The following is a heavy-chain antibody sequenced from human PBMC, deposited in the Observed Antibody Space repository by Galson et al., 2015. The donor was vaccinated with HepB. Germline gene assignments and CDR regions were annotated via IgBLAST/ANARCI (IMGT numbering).Heavy chain of an antibody. Sequence: SETLSLTCTVSGGSISSYYWSWIRQPPGKGLEWIGYIYYSGSTNYNPSLKSRVTISVDTSKDQFSLKLSSVTAADTAVYYCARVTVGATPAWLLKRKGGAFDIWGRGTMVTVSS. CDR1: GGSISSYY. D-gene: IGHD1-26*01. V-gene: IGHV4-59*01. CDR3: ARVTVGATPAWLLKRKGGAFDI. J-gene: IGHJ3*02. CDR2: IYYSGST.